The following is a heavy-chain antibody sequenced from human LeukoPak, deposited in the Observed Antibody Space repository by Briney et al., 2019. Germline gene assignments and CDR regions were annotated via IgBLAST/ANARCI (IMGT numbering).Heavy chain of an antibody. Sequence: GGSLRLSCAASGFTFSSYAMSRVRQAPGKGLEWVSAISGSGGSTYYADSVKGRFTISRDSSKNTLYLQMSSPRAEDTAVYYCARYNRGLDYWGQGTLVTVSS. D-gene: IGHD1-1*01. V-gene: IGHV3-23*01. CDR2: ISGSGGST. CDR1: GFTFSSYA. J-gene: IGHJ4*02. CDR3: ARYNRGLDY.